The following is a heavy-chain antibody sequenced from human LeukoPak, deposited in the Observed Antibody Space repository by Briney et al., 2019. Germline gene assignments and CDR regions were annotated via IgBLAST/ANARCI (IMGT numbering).Heavy chain of an antibody. Sequence: PSETLSLTCTVSGGAISSYYWSWIRQPPGKGLEWIAYIYNSVSTKYNPSLKSRVTISVDTSKNQFSLRLTSVTAADTAVYFCARVTAGTYFQHWGQGTLLTVSS. J-gene: IGHJ1*01. D-gene: IGHD6-19*01. CDR1: GGAISSYY. CDR3: ARVTAGTYFQH. V-gene: IGHV4-59*01. CDR2: IYNSVST.